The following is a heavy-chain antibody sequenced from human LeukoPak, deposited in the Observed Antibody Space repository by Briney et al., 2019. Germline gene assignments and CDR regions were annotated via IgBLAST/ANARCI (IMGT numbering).Heavy chain of an antibody. CDR2: VKPDGSEK. CDR1: GFTFSSYW. V-gene: IGHV3-7*01. D-gene: IGHD6-19*01. J-gene: IGHJ4*02. CDR3: TTSSGWQN. Sequence: GGSLRLSCAASGFTFSSYWMTWVRQAPGKGLEWVAHVKPDGSEKSYVDSVKGRFTISRDNAQNSLYLQMNSLRAEDTAVYYCTTSSGWQNWGQRTLVTVSS.